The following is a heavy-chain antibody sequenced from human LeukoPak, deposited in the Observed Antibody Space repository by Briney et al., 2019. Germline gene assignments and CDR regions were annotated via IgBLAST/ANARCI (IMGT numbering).Heavy chain of an antibody. CDR1: GGPISSYY. CDR3: ARLGGYEDY. V-gene: IGHV4-59*08. CDR2: IYYSGST. D-gene: IGHD5-12*01. Sequence: SETLSLTCTVSGGPISSYYWSWIRQPPGKGLEWIGYIYYSGSTNYNPSLKSRVTISIDTSKNQFSLKVSSVTAADTAVYYCARLGGYEDYWGRGTLVTVSS. J-gene: IGHJ4*02.